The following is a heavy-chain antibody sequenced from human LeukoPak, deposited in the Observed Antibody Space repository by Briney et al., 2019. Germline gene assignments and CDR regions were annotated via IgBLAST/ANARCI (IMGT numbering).Heavy chain of an antibody. D-gene: IGHD3-10*01. V-gene: IGHV4-59*11. CDR1: GGSISNHY. Sequence: PSENLSLNCTVSGGSISNHYWSWLRQPPGKGLEWIGYIYYSGSPNYNPPLKSRVTISVDTSKNQFSLELSSVTAADTAVYYCARERSMVRGVSWFDPWGQGTLVTVSS. CDR3: ARERSMVRGVSWFDP. CDR2: IYYSGSP. J-gene: IGHJ5*02.